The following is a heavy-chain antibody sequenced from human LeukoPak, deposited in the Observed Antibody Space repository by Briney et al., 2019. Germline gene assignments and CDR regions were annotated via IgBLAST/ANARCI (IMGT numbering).Heavy chain of an antibody. CDR1: GYTFTSND. Sequence: ASVKVSCKASGYTFTSNDINWVRQATGQGLEWMRWMNPNSGNTGYAQKFQGRITMTKNTPITTAYMELSSVRSGDTAVYYCARALSWTTESYYYMDVWGKGTTVTVSS. J-gene: IGHJ6*03. V-gene: IGHV1-8*01. CDR3: ARALSWTTESYYYMDV. CDR2: MNPNSGNT. D-gene: IGHD3/OR15-3a*01.